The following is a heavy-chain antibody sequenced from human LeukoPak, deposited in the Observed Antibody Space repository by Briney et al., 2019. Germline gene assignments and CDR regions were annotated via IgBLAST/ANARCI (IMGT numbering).Heavy chain of an antibody. CDR3: ARGGCTGGTCYVAY. CDR2: IYSSGGT. Sequence: GGSLRLSCAASGFTVGTNYMSWVRQAPGKGLEWVSIIYSSGGTYYADSVKGRFTISRDNSKNTLYLQMNTRRVEDTAVYYCARGGCTGGTCYVAYWGQGTLVTVSS. CDR1: GFTVGTNY. J-gene: IGHJ4*02. V-gene: IGHV3-53*01. D-gene: IGHD2-15*01.